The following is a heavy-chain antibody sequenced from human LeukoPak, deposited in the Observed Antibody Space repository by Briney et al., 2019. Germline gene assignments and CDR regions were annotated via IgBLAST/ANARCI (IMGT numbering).Heavy chain of an antibody. CDR1: GYTFTSYG. CDR3: ARETSVPAARDFYYYYGMDV. Sequence: ASVKVSCKASGYTFTSYGISWVRQAPGQGLERMGWISAYNGNTNYAQKLQGRVTMTTDTSTSTAYMELRSLRSDDTAVYYCARETSVPAARDFYYYYGMDVWGQGTTVTVSS. J-gene: IGHJ6*02. V-gene: IGHV1-18*01. D-gene: IGHD2-2*01. CDR2: ISAYNGNT.